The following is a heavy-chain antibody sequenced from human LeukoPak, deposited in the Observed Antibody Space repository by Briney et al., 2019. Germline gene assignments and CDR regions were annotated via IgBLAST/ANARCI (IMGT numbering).Heavy chain of an antibody. CDR2: ITTSGTAM. Sequence: GGSLRLSCAASGFTFSSYSMNWVRQAPGKGQELVSHITTSGTAMFYADSVKGRFTISRDNSKNTLYLQINSLRAEDTAVYYCAKGASVGTTSCIDYWGQGTLVTVSS. V-gene: IGHV3-48*01. J-gene: IGHJ4*02. D-gene: IGHD1-26*01. CDR3: AKGASVGTTSCIDY. CDR1: GFTFSSYS.